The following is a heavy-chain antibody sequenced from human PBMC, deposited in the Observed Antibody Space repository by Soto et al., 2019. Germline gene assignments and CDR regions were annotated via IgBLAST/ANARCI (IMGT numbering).Heavy chain of an antibody. CDR3: ARFREYFDY. Sequence: SVPTLVNPTRTLTLTCTFSGFSLSTSGMRVSWIRQPPGKALEWLARIDWDDDKFYSTSLKTRLTISKDTSKNQVVLTMTNMDPVDTATYYCARFREYFDYWGQGTLVTVSS. J-gene: IGHJ4*02. V-gene: IGHV2-70*04. CDR2: IDWDDDK. CDR1: GFSLSTSGMR.